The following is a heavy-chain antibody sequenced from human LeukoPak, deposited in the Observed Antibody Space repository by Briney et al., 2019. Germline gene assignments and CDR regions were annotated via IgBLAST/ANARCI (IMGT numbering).Heavy chain of an antibody. D-gene: IGHD2-21*02. Sequence: PGGSLRLSCAASGFTFSSYGMHWVRQAPGKGLEWVAVISYDGSNKYYADSVKGRFTISRDNSKNTLYLQMNSLRAEDTAVYYCAKSPLAYCGGDCPPYYYYGMDVWGQGTTVTVSS. CDR1: GFTFSSYG. J-gene: IGHJ6*02. V-gene: IGHV3-30*18. CDR2: ISYDGSNK. CDR3: AKSPLAYCGGDCPPYYYYGMDV.